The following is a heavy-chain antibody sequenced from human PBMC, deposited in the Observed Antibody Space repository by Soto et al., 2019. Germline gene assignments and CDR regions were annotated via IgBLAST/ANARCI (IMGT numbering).Heavy chain of an antibody. Sequence: QVQLVQSGAEVKKPGASVKVSCKASGYTFTSYGISWVRQAPGQGLEWMGWISAYNGNTNYAQKLQGRVTMTTDTATSTAYMELRSLRSDDTAVYYCARDEGRFIIAARISFDYWGQGTLVTVSS. CDR1: GYTFTSYG. CDR3: ARDEGRFIIAARISFDY. V-gene: IGHV1-18*01. J-gene: IGHJ4*02. CDR2: ISAYNGNT. D-gene: IGHD6-6*01.